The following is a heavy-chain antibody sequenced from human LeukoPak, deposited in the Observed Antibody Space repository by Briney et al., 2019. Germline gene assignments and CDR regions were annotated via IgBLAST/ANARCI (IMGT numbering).Heavy chain of an antibody. J-gene: IGHJ4*02. CDR1: GFTFSSYG. Sequence: GGSLRLSCAVSGFTFSSYGMHWVRQAPGKGLEWVAFIRYDGSNKHYADSVKGRFTISRDNSKNTLYLQMNSLRAEDTAVYYCAKEDSGEQQTEDYWGQGTLVTVSS. V-gene: IGHV3-30*02. D-gene: IGHD6-13*01. CDR3: AKEDSGEQQTEDY. CDR2: IRYDGSNK.